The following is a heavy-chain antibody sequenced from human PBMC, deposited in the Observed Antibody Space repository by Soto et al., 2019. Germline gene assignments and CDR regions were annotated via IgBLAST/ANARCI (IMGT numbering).Heavy chain of an antibody. CDR1: GFTFSSYG. CDR2: IWYDGSNK. V-gene: IGHV3-33*01. CDR3: ARDGKNYDFWSGYNNWFDP. J-gene: IGHJ5*02. D-gene: IGHD3-3*01. Sequence: GGSLRLSCAASGFTFSSYGMHWVRQAPGKGLEWVAVIWYDGSNKYYADSVKGRFTISRDNSKNTLYLQMNSLRAEDTAVYYCARDGKNYDFWSGYNNWFDPWGQGTLVTVSS.